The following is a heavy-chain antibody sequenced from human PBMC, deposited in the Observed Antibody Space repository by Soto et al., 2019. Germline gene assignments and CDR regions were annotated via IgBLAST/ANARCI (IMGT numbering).Heavy chain of an antibody. D-gene: IGHD6-19*01. J-gene: IGHJ4*02. CDR2: ISYDGSNK. Sequence: SLRLSCAASGFTFSSYGMHWVRQAPGKGLEWVAVISYDGSNKYYADSVKGRFTISRDNSKNTLYLQMNSLRAEDTAVYYCAKGPGWWGQGTLVTVSS. CDR3: AKGPGW. CDR1: GFTFSSYG. V-gene: IGHV3-30*18.